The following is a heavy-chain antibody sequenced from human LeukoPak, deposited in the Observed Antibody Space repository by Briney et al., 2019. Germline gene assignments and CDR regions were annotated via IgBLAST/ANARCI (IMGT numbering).Heavy chain of an antibody. J-gene: IGHJ4*02. Sequence: ASVKVSCKSSGYTFISYGISRVRQAPGQGLEWMGWISAYNGNTNYAQKLQGRVTMTTDTSTSTAYMELRSLRSDDTAVYYCARDTSRSSSWYYVDYWGQGTLVTVSS. V-gene: IGHV1-18*01. D-gene: IGHD6-13*01. CDR3: ARDTSRSSSWYYVDY. CDR2: ISAYNGNT. CDR1: GYTFISYG.